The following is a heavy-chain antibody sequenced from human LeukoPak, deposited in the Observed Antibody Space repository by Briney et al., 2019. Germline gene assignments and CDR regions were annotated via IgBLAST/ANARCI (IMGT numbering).Heavy chain of an antibody. CDR1: GFTFSSYW. J-gene: IGHJ4*02. Sequence: GGSLRLSGAASGFTFSSYWMSWVRQAPGKGLECVANIKQDGSEKYYVDSVRGRFTLSRDNAKNSLYLQMNSLRVEDTAVYYCATSAARAIESWGQGTLVTVSS. CDR3: ATSAARAIES. D-gene: IGHD6-25*01. V-gene: IGHV3-7*01. CDR2: IKQDGSEK.